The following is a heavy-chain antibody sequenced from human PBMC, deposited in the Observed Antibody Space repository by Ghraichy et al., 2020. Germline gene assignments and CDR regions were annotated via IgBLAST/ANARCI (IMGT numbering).Heavy chain of an antibody. CDR2: INPSGGST. CDR3: ARRYGEATTFYYFYGLDV. J-gene: IGHJ6*02. D-gene: IGHD5-12*01. Sequence: ASVKVSCKASGYIFTSYYMHWVRQAPGQGLEWMGIINPSGGSTSYAQKFQGRVTMTRDTSTNTFLMELSSLRSEDTAVYYCARRYGEATTFYYFYGLDVWGQGTTVTVSS. CDR1: GYIFTSYY. V-gene: IGHV1-46*01.